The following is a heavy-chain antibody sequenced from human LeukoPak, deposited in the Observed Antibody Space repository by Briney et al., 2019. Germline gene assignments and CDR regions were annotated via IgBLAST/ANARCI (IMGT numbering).Heavy chain of an antibody. CDR3: VTDEIAYSFGA. CDR2: IKSNAEGGTS. Sequence: PGGSPRLSCAASGVPFITAWLNWARQAPGKGLEWVGRIKSNAEGGTSDYAAIAEGRFLISRDDSKNTLFLHMNSLKVEDTAIYYCVTDEIAYSFGAWGQGTPVTVSS. V-gene: IGHV3-15*01. CDR1: GVPFITAW. D-gene: IGHD2-21*01. J-gene: IGHJ5*02.